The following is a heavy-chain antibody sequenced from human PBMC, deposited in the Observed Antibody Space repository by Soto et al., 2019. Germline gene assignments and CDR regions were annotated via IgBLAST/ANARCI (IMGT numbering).Heavy chain of an antibody. V-gene: IGHV3-9*01. J-gene: IGHJ3*02. Sequence: EVQLVESGGGLVQPGRSLRLSCAASGFTFDDYAMHWVRQAPGKGLEWVSGISWNSGSIGYADSVKGRFTISRDNAKNSLYLQMNSLRADDTALYYCAKDGLDGGYDAFDIWGQGTMVTVSS. CDR3: AKDGLDGGYDAFDI. CDR1: GFTFDDYA. D-gene: IGHD3-22*01. CDR2: ISWNSGSI.